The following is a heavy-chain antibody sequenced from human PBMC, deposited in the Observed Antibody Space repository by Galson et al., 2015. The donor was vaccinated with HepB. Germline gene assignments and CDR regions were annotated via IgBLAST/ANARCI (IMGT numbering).Heavy chain of an antibody. Sequence: SLRLSCAASGFTFSSYTMNWVRQAPGKGLESVSYISSTGTTMYYADSAKGRFTISRDNAQNSLYLQMHSLGDEDTAVYYCARVYFGSGSSSAYWYFNLWGRGALVTVSS. J-gene: IGHJ2*01. CDR3: ARVYFGSGSSSAYWYFNL. CDR1: GFTFSSYT. V-gene: IGHV3-48*02. CDR2: ISSTGTTM. D-gene: IGHD3-10*01.